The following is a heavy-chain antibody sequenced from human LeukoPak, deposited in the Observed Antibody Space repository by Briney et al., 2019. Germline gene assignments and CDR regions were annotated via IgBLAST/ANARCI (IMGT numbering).Heavy chain of an antibody. Sequence: SETLSLTCTVSGYSISSGYYWGWIRQPPGKGLEWIGSIYHSGSTYYNPSLKSRVTISVDTSKNQFSLKLSSVTAADTAVYYCARTHCSSTSCYGFAFGIWGQGTMVTVSS. CDR3: ARTHCSSTSCYGFAFGI. J-gene: IGHJ3*02. D-gene: IGHD2-2*01. CDR1: GYSISSGYY. V-gene: IGHV4-38-2*02. CDR2: IYHSGST.